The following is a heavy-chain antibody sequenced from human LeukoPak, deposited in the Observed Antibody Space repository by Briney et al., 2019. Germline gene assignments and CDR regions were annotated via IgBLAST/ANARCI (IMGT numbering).Heavy chain of an antibody. CDR3: ARDESGYKLGLKQH. D-gene: IGHD1/OR15-1a*01. CDR2: LYHSGST. J-gene: IGHJ4*02. Sequence: PSEPLSLTCTVSDYSTSSGYYWVWIRQPQGKGRKGIGSLYHSGSTYYNPSLKSRDTTSVDTPNNPYSLRLSSATASNTALYYPARDESGYKLGLKQHWGQGTLVTVSS. CDR1: DYSTSSGYY. V-gene: IGHV4-38-2*02.